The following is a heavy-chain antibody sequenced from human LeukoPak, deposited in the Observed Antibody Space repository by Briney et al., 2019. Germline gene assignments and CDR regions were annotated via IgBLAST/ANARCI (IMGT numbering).Heavy chain of an antibody. CDR3: ARAKDPPGGAFDI. CDR2: ISYDGSNK. Sequence: GRSLRLSCAASGFTFSSYAMHWVRQAPGKGLEWVAVISYDGSNKYYADSVKGRFTISRDNSKNTLYLQMNSLRAEDTAVYYCARAKDPPGGAFDIWGQGTMVTVSS. CDR1: GFTFSSYA. J-gene: IGHJ3*02. V-gene: IGHV3-30-3*01. D-gene: IGHD3-10*01.